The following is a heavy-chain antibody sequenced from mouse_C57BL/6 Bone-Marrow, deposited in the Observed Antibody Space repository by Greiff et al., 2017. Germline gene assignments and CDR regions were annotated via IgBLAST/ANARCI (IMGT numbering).Heavy chain of an antibody. Sequence: QVQLQQSGAELVRPGASVTLSCKASGYTFTDYEMHWVKQTPVHGLEWIGAIDPETGGTAYNQKFKGKAILTADKSSSTAYMELRSLTSEDSAVYYCTGYYGSSLYWYFDVWGTGTTVTVSS. J-gene: IGHJ1*03. D-gene: IGHD1-1*01. CDR3: TGYYGSSLYWYFDV. CDR1: GYTFTDYE. V-gene: IGHV1-15*01. CDR2: IDPETGGT.